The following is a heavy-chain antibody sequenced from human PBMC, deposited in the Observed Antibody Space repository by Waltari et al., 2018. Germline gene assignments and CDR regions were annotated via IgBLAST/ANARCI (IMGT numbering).Heavy chain of an antibody. J-gene: IGHJ4*02. V-gene: IGHV1-69*12. CDR3: ARDSRYYGSGSYTPHY. D-gene: IGHD3-10*01. Sequence: QVQLVQSGAEVKKPGSSVTVSCKAPGGTLSGSAISWVRQAPGQGRAWLGGIIPIFGTANYAQKFQGRVTITADESTSTAYMELSSLRSEDTAVYYCARDSRYYGSGSYTPHYWGQGTLVTVSS. CDR2: IIPIFGTA. CDR1: GGTLSGSA.